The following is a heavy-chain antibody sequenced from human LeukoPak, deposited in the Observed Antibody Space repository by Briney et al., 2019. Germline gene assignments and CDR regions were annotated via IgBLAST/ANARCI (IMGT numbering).Heavy chain of an antibody. CDR3: AKDGYSSSWDYYYYYMDV. J-gene: IGHJ6*03. CDR1: GFTFSSYG. V-gene: IGHV3-30*02. CDR2: IRYDGSHK. D-gene: IGHD6-13*01. Sequence: GGSLRLSCAASGFTFSSYGMHWVRQAPGKGLEWVAFIRYDGSHKYYADSVKGRFTISRDNSKNTLYLQMNSLRAEDTAVYYCAKDGYSSSWDYYYYYMDVWGKGTTVTISS.